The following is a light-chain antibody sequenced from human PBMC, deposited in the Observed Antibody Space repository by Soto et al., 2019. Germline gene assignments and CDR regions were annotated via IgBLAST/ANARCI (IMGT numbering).Light chain of an antibody. J-gene: IGLJ1*01. CDR3: QSYDNSLSAYV. CDR2: GNT. CDR1: SSNIRARYD. V-gene: IGLV1-40*01. Sequence: QPVLTQPPSVSGAPGQRVTISCTGSSSNIRARYDVHWYQQLPGTAPKLLIFGNTNRPSGVSARFSGSKSGTSASLAITGLQAEDEADYYCQSYDNSLSAYVFGTGTKVTVL.